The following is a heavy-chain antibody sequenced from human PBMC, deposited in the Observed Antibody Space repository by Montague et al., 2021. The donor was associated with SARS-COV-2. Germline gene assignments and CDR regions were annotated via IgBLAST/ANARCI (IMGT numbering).Heavy chain of an antibody. Sequence: SETLSLTCTVPGGSIRSYYWSWNRQTPGKGLEWIGYIYYSGSTNYNPSLKSRVTISVDTSKNQFSLKLSSVTAADTAVYYCARLEAGDCSGGSCYISWFDPWGQGTLVTVSS. J-gene: IGHJ5*02. CDR2: IYYSGST. V-gene: IGHV4-59*08. CDR3: ARLEAGDCSGGSCYISWFDP. CDR1: GGSIRSYY. D-gene: IGHD2-15*01.